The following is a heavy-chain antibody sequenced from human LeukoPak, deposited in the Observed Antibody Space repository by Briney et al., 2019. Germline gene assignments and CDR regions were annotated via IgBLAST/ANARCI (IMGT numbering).Heavy chain of an antibody. Sequence: GGSLTLSCAVSGFTLSSNYMSWVRQAPGKGLEWVSVIYSGGSTFYADSVKGRFTISRDNSKNTLYLQMNSLRAEDTAVYYCAREVHLDYWGQGTLVTVSS. CDR1: GFTLSSNY. J-gene: IGHJ4*02. CDR3: AREVHLDY. CDR2: IYSGGST. V-gene: IGHV3-66*02.